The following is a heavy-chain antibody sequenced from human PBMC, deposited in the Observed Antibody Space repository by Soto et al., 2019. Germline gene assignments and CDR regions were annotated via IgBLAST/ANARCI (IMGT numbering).Heavy chain of an antibody. D-gene: IGHD6-6*01. J-gene: IGHJ4*02. CDR3: AVSIGARYFDC. Sequence: PSETLSLTCTVSGGSISSGDYYWSWIRQPPGKGLEWIGYIYYSGSTYYNPSLKSRVTISVDTSKNQFSLKLSSVTAVDTVVYYCAVSIGARYFDCWGQGTLVTVSS. CDR1: GGSISSGDYY. CDR2: IYYSGST. V-gene: IGHV4-30-4*01.